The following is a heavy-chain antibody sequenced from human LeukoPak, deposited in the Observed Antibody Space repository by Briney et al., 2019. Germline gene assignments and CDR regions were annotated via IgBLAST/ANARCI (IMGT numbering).Heavy chain of an antibody. V-gene: IGHV4-4*09. Sequence: SETLSLTCTVSGSSISSSYWSWIRQPPGKGLEWIGYIYTSGSTNYNPSLKSRVTISVDTSKNQFSLNLSSVTAADTAVYYCARRRSGGRDFDFWGRGTLVTVSS. D-gene: IGHD2-15*01. CDR2: IYTSGST. J-gene: IGHJ4*02. CDR3: ARRRSGGRDFDF. CDR1: GSSISSSY.